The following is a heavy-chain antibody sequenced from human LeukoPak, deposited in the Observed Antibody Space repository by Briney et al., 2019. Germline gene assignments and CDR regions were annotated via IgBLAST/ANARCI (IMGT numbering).Heavy chain of an antibody. CDR1: GFTFSSYA. Sequence: PGGSLRLSCAASGFTFSSYAMSWVRQAPGQGLEWVSGTSGSGRSIHYADSVKGRFTISRDNSKNTLYLQMNSLRADDTAVYYCAKDMNSWRDGSGLGDYFDYWGQGTLVTVSS. D-gene: IGHD6-19*01. CDR2: TSGSGRSI. J-gene: IGHJ4*02. V-gene: IGHV3-23*01. CDR3: AKDMNSWRDGSGLGDYFDY.